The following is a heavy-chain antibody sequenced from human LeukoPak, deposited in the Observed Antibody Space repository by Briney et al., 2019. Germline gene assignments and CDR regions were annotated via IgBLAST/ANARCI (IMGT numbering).Heavy chain of an antibody. Sequence: PSETLSLTCAVSGGSISSGGYYWSWIRQHPGKGLEWIGYIYYSGSTYYNPSLKSRVTISVDTSKNQFSLKLSSVTVADTAVYYCARRGYSYGYGGFGGVNWFDPWGQGTLVTVSS. CDR3: ARRGYSYGYGGFGGVNWFDP. J-gene: IGHJ5*02. V-gene: IGHV4-31*11. CDR1: GGSISSGGYY. CDR2: IYYSGST. D-gene: IGHD5-18*01.